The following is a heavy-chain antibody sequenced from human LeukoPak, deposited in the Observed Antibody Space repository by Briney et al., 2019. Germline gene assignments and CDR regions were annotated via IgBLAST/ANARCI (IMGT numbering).Heavy chain of an antibody. V-gene: IGHV3-11*01. CDR3: AREVVIFPDYYYYGMDV. CDR2: ISRSGDTL. Sequence: GGSLRLSCAASGFTFRYYYMTWMRQATGKGLEWISYISRSGDTLYYSDSVEGRFTISRDNAKNSLYLQMNSLRAEDTAVYYCAREVVIFPDYYYYGMDVWGQGTTVTVSS. CDR1: GFTFRYYY. J-gene: IGHJ6*02. D-gene: IGHD2-21*01.